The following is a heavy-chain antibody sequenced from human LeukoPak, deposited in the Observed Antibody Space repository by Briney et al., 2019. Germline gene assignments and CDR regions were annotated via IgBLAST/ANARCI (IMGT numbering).Heavy chain of an antibody. CDR2: INHSGST. J-gene: IGHJ1*01. Sequence: PSETLSLTCVVYGGPYSAYSWNWIRQPPGKGLEWIVEINHSGSTNSNPSLKSRVTISVDTSKNQFSLKLSSVTAADTAVYYCARVHYGDYAEYFQHWGQGTLVTVSS. CDR3: ARVHYGDYAEYFQH. D-gene: IGHD4-17*01. CDR1: GGPYSAYS. V-gene: IGHV4-34*01.